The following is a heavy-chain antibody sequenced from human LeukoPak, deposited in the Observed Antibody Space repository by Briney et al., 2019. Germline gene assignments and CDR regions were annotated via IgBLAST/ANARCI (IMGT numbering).Heavy chain of an antibody. D-gene: IGHD6-13*01. V-gene: IGHV1-8*03. CDR2: MNPNSGNT. Sequence: ASVKVSCKASGYTFTSYDINWVRQAAGQGLEWMGWMNPNSGNTGYAQKFQGRVTITRNTSISTAYMELSSLRSEDTAVYYCARVIGYSSGWYYGRYDAFDIWGQGTMVTVSS. CDR1: GYTFTSYD. J-gene: IGHJ3*02. CDR3: ARVIGYSSGWYYGRYDAFDI.